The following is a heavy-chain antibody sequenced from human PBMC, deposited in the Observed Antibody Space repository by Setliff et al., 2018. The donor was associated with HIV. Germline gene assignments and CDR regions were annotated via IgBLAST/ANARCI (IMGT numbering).Heavy chain of an antibody. J-gene: IGHJ3*02. V-gene: IGHV4-34*01. CDR2: INHSGST. CDR3: ATFSPRDAFDI. D-gene: IGHD3-16*01. CDR1: GGSFSGYY. Sequence: PSETLSLTCAVYGGSFSGYYWSWIRQPPGKGLEWIGEINHSGSTKYNPSLKGRVTISVDTSKNQFSLNLSSVTAADTAFYYCATFSPRDAFDIWGQGTMVTVSS.